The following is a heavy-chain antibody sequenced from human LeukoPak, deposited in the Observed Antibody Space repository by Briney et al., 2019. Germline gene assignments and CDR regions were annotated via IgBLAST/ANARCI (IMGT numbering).Heavy chain of an antibody. CDR3: AAVYCSGGSCQPNWFDP. V-gene: IGHV4-4*07. D-gene: IGHD2-15*01. CDR1: GGSISSYY. CDR2: IYTSGST. Sequence: SETLSLTCTVSGGSISSYYWSWIRQPAGKGLEWIGRIYTSGSTNYNPSLKSRVTISVDTSKNQFSLKLSSVTAADTAVYYCAAVYCSGGSCQPNWFDPWGQGTLVTVSS. J-gene: IGHJ5*02.